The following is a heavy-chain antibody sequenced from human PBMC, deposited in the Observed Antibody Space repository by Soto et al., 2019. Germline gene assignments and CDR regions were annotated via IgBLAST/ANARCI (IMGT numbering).Heavy chain of an antibody. D-gene: IGHD1-26*01. CDR2: ISGSGFKK. V-gene: IGHV3-23*01. J-gene: IGHJ5*02. CDR3: AKNQGVELVPLATVDWFDP. Sequence: GGSLRLSCAASGFIFENFGMSWVRQAPGKGLEWISSISGSGFKKYYADSVKGRFTISRGNSKSTVYLELNNLSAEDTAVYHCAKNQGVELVPLATVDWFDPWGQGSVVTVSS. CDR1: GFIFENFG.